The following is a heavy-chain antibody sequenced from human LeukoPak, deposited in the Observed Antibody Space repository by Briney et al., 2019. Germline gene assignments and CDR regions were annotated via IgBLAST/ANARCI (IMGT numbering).Heavy chain of an antibody. V-gene: IGHV1-8*01. CDR1: GYTFTSYD. CDR2: MNPNSGNT. D-gene: IGHD6-6*01. CDR3: AGIAARRTTFDY. Sequence: ASVKVSCKASGYTFTSYDINWVRQATGQGLEWMGWMNPNSGNTGYAQKFQGRVTMTRNTSISTAYMELSSLRSEDTAVYYCAGIAARRTTFDYWGQGTLVTVSS. J-gene: IGHJ4*02.